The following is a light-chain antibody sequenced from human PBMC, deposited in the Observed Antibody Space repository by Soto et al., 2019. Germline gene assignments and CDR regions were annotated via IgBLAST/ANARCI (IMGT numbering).Light chain of an antibody. CDR3: QQYGSSPPKT. Sequence: EIVLTQSAGTLSLSPGERATLSCRASQSVSSSYLAWYQQKPGQAPRLIIYGASSRATGIPDRFSGSGSGTDFTLTISRLEPEAFAVYYCQQYGSSPPKTFGQGTKVDIK. CDR1: QSVSSSY. V-gene: IGKV3-20*01. CDR2: GAS. J-gene: IGKJ1*01.